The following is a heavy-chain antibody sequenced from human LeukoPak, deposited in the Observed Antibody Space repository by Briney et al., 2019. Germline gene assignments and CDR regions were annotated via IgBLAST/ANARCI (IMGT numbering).Heavy chain of an antibody. CDR1: GGSISSYY. CDR3: ARGLQRYYYYFLDV. J-gene: IGHJ6*04. V-gene: IGHV4-59*01. D-gene: IGHD4-11*01. Sequence: ASETLSLTCTVSGGSISSYYWSWIRQPPGKGLEWIGYNYYGGTTSYNPSLKSRVTISVDTSKNQLSLNLTSVTAADTAVYYCARGLQRYYYYFLDVWGTGTTVTVSS. CDR2: NYYGGTT.